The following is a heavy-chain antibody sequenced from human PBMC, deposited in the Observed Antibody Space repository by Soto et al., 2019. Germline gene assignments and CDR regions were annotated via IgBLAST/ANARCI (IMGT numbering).Heavy chain of an antibody. CDR1: RDTFSSSG. D-gene: IGHD5-18*01. V-gene: IGHV1-69*01. J-gene: IGHJ4*02. CDR2: FIPIFGTA. Sequence: QVQLEQSGAEMKKPGSSVKVSCKASRDTFSSSGFSWVRRAPGQGLEWMGGFIPIFGTANYAPHFQGRVSITGDESTGMVYMDLSSLRSDDTAVYYCARSGNSYVPLFDWGQGTLVSVSS. CDR3: ARSGNSYVPLFD.